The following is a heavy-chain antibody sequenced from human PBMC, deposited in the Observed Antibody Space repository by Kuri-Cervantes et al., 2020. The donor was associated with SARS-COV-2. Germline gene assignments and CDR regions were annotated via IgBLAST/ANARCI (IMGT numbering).Heavy chain of an antibody. Sequence: GESLKISCAASGFTFSSYSMNWVRQAPGKGLEWVSYISSSSSTIYYADSVKGRFTISRDNAKNTLYLQMNSLRAEDTAVYYCAKDRDYYDSSGPSFDYWGQGTLVTVSS. CDR1: GFTFSSYS. CDR2: ISSSSSTI. V-gene: IGHV3-48*01. CDR3: AKDRDYYDSSGPSFDY. D-gene: IGHD3-22*01. J-gene: IGHJ4*02.